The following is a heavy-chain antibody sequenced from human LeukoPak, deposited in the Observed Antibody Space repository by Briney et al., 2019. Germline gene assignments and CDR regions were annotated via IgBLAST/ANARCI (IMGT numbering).Heavy chain of an antibody. D-gene: IGHD3-22*01. CDR3: ARDSGGYYDSSGYYYLSYFDY. CDR2: ISYDGSNK. Sequence: GGSLRLSCGASGFTFSSYAMHWVRQAPGKGLEWVAVISYDGSNKYYADSVKGRFTISRDNSKNTLYLQMNSLRAEDTAVYYCARDSGGYYDSSGYYYLSYFDYWGQGTLVTVSS. J-gene: IGHJ4*02. CDR1: GFTFSSYA. V-gene: IGHV3-30-3*01.